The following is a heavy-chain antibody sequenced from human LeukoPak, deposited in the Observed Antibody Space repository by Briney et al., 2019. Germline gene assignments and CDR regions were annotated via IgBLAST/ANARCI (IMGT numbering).Heavy chain of an antibody. V-gene: IGHV3-48*01. Sequence: GGSLRLSCAASGFTFSSYSMNWVRQAPGKGLEWVSYISSSSSTIYYADSVKGRFTISRDNAKNSLYLQMNSLRAEDTAVYYCARDWPNSSSWKFDYWGQGTLVTVSS. CDR3: ARDWPNSSSWKFDY. CDR1: GFTFSSYS. CDR2: ISSSSSTI. J-gene: IGHJ4*02. D-gene: IGHD6-13*01.